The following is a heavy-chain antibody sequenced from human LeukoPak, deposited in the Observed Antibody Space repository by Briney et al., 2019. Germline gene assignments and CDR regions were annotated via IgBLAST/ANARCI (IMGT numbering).Heavy chain of an antibody. V-gene: IGHV3-74*01. J-gene: IGHJ4*02. Sequence: AGGSLRLSCAASGFTFSSYWMHWVRQSPGKGLVWVSRIKTDGSDTYYADSVRGRFTISRDNAKNTLYLQKDSLRAEDTAVYFCARGDYSSHTLWGQGTLVTVSS. CDR2: IKTDGSDT. CDR3: ARGDYSSHTL. CDR1: GFTFSSYW. D-gene: IGHD4-11*01.